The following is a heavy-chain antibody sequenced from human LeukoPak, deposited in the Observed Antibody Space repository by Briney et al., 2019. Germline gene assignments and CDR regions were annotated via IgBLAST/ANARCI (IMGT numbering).Heavy chain of an antibody. D-gene: IGHD6-13*01. CDR1: GFTFSSYA. CDR3: AGSLAYSSSYAFDY. Sequence: PGGSLRLSCAASGFTFSSYAMHWVRQAPGKGLEWVAVISYDGSDKYYADSVKGRFTISRDNSKNTLYLQMNSLRAEDTAVYYCAGSLAYSSSYAFDYWGQGTLVTVSS. CDR2: ISYDGSDK. V-gene: IGHV3-30*04. J-gene: IGHJ4*02.